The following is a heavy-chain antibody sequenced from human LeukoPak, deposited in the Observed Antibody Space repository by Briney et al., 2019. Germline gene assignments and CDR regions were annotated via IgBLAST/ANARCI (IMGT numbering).Heavy chain of an antibody. Sequence: GGSLRLSCAASGFTFSDYYMSWIRQAPGKGLEWVSSISSSSSHTKYADSVRGRFTISRDNDRNSLYLLMNSLRDEDTAVYYCAREIAAAGSEYFHHWGQGTLVTVSS. J-gene: IGHJ1*01. D-gene: IGHD6-13*01. V-gene: IGHV3-11*05. CDR3: AREIAAAGSEYFHH. CDR2: ISSSSSHT. CDR1: GFTFSDYY.